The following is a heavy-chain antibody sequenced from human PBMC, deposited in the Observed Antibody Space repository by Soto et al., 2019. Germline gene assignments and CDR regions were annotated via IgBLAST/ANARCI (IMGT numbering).Heavy chain of an antibody. Sequence: EVQLVESGGGLVQPGGSLRLSCAASGFTFSSYAMSWVRQAPGKGLEWVSAISGSGGSTYYADSVKGRFTISRDNSKNTLYLQMNSLRAEDTAVYYCAKIRGASYYYDSSGYGGRAFDLWGQGTMVTVSS. V-gene: IGHV3-23*04. CDR3: AKIRGASYYYDSSGYGGRAFDL. CDR2: ISGSGGST. CDR1: GFTFSSYA. J-gene: IGHJ3*01. D-gene: IGHD3-22*01.